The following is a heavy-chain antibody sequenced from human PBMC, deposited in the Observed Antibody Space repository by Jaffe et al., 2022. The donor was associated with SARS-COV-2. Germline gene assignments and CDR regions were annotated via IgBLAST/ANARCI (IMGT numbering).Heavy chain of an antibody. D-gene: IGHD6-19*01. V-gene: IGHV3-23*04. Sequence: EVQLVESGGGLVQPGGSLRLSCAASGFTFSSYAMSWVRQAPGKGLEWVSAISGSGGSTYYADSVKGRFTISRDNSKNTLYLQMNSLRAEDTAVYYCAKAALIEQWLVLWSPDYWGQGTLVTVSS. CDR2: ISGSGGST. J-gene: IGHJ4*02. CDR3: AKAALIEQWLVLWSPDY. CDR1: GFTFSSYA.